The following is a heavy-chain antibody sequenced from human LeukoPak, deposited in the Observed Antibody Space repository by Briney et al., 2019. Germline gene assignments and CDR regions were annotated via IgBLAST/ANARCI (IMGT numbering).Heavy chain of an antibody. D-gene: IGHD3-10*01. CDR3: ARDRYYYGSGSYPYMDV. J-gene: IGHJ6*03. Sequence: PSETLSLTCTVSGGSISSYYWSWIRQPAGKGLEWIGRIYTSGSTKYNPSLMSRVTMSVDTSKNQFSLKVSSVTAADTAVYYCARDRYYYGSGSYPYMDVWGKGTTVTISS. CDR1: GGSISSYY. CDR2: IYTSGST. V-gene: IGHV4-4*07.